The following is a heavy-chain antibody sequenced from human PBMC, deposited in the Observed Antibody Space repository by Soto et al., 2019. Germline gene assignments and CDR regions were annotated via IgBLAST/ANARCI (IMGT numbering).Heavy chain of an antibody. CDR2: IIPIFGTP. J-gene: IGHJ4*02. V-gene: IGHV1-69*01. CDR1: GGTFSSYG. Sequence: QVQLVQSGAEVKKPGSSVKFSCRAPGGTFSSYGISWVRQAPGEGLEWMGGIIPIFGTPNYAQKFQGRVTITADDSTSTAYMELSSLRSDDTAVYYCARFYDYFHYQIDYWGQGTLVTVSS. D-gene: IGHD3-16*01. CDR3: ARFYDYFHYQIDY.